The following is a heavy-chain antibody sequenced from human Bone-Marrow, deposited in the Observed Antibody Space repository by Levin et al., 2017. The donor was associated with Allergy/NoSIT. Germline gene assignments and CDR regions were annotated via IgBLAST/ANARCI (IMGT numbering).Heavy chain of an antibody. CDR1: GGSISSYY. D-gene: IGHD3-10*01. J-gene: IGHJ6*02. Sequence: SETLSLTCTVSGGSISSYYWSWIRQPPGKGLEWIGYIYYSGSTNYNPSLKSRVTISVDTSKNQFSLKLSSVTAADTAVYYCARVDYYGSGSPYGMDVWGQGTTVTVSS. CDR3: ARVDYYGSGSPYGMDV. CDR2: IYYSGST. V-gene: IGHV4-59*01.